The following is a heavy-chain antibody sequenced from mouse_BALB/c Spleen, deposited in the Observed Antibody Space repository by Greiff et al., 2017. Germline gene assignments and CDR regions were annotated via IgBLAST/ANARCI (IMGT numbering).Heavy chain of an antibody. CDR2: IWGDGST. J-gene: IGHJ4*01. CDR1: GFSLTGYG. CDR3: AREDDGYYDAMDY. D-gene: IGHD2-3*01. V-gene: IGHV2-6-7*01. Sequence: VQLQQSGPGLVAPSQSLSITCTVSGFSLTGYGVNWVRQPPGKGLEWLGMIWGDGSTDYNSALKSRLSISKDNSKSQVFLKMNSLQTDDTARYYCAREDDGYYDAMDYWGQGTSVTVSS.